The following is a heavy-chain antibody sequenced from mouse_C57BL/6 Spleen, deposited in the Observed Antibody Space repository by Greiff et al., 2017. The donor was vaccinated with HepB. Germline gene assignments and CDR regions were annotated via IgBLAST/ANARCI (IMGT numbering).Heavy chain of an antibody. J-gene: IGHJ3*01. CDR3: AYYYGSGGFAY. Sequence: QVQLKQPGAELVKPGASVKLSCKASGYTFTSYWMHWVKQRPGRGLEWIGRIDPNSGGTKYNEKFKSKATLTVDKPSSTAYMQLSSLTSEDSAVYYCAYYYGSGGFAYWGQGTLVTVSA. V-gene: IGHV1-72*01. D-gene: IGHD1-1*01. CDR1: GYTFTSYW. CDR2: IDPNSGGT.